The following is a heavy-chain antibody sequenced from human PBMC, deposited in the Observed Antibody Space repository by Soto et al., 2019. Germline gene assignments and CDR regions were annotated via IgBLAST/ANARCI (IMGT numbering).Heavy chain of an antibody. V-gene: IGHV4-59*01. CDR2: IYYTGTT. J-gene: IGHJ4*02. CDR1: GGSISSYY. CDR3: ARRYGASFDY. D-gene: IGHD4-17*01. Sequence: PSETLSLTCTVSGGSISSYYWSWIRQPPGKGLEWIGYIYYTGTTNYNPSFKSRVTISVDTSKNQFSLKLNSVTAADTDVYYCARRYGASFDYWGQGTLVTVSS.